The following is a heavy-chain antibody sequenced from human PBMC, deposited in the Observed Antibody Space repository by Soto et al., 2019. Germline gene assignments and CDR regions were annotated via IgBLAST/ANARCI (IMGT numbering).Heavy chain of an antibody. D-gene: IGHD3-22*01. V-gene: IGHV1-69*13. CDR2: IIPIFGTA. CDR1: GGTFSSYA. J-gene: IGHJ4*02. CDR3: ARDTTYYYDSSGYIPSYFDY. Sequence: ASVKVSCKASGGTFSSYAISWVRQAPGQGLEWMGGIIPIFGTANYAQKFQGRVTITADESTSTAYMELSSLRSEDTAVYYCARDTTYYYDSSGYIPSYFDYWGQGTLVTVSS.